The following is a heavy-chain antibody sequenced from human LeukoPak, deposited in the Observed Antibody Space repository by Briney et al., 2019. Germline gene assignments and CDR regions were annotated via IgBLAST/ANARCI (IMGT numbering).Heavy chain of an antibody. V-gene: IGHV3-20*04. CDR1: GFTFDDYG. CDR2: INWNGGST. Sequence: PGGSLRLSCAASGFTFDDYGMSWVRQAPGKGLEWVSGINWNGGSTGYADSVKGRFTISRDNAKNSLYLQMNSLRAEDTALYYCARDATYCTNGVCYTRFDYWGQGTLVTVSS. CDR3: ARDATYCTNGVCYTRFDY. J-gene: IGHJ4*02. D-gene: IGHD2-8*01.